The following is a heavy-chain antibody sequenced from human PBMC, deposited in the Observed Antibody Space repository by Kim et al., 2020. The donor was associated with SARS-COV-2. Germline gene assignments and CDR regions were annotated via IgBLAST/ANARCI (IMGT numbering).Heavy chain of an antibody. J-gene: IGHJ4*02. D-gene: IGHD6-19*01. CDR3: ARGLIAVAGNYFDY. V-gene: IGHV1-69*04. Sequence: AQKFQGRVTITADKSTSTAYMELSSLRSEDTAVYYCARGLIAVAGNYFDYWGQGTLVTVSS.